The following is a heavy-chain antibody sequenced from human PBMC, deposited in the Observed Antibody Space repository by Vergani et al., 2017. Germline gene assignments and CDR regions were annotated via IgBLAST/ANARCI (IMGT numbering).Heavy chain of an antibody. D-gene: IGHD6-6*01. J-gene: IGHJ4*02. Sequence: QVQLQQWGAGLLKPSETLSLTCTVSGGSISSYYWSWIRQPPGKGLEWIGYIYYSGSTNYNPSLKSRVTISVDTSKNQFSLKLSSVTAADTAVFYCARGPDSSSSQFDYWGQGTLVTVSS. CDR1: GGSISSYY. CDR3: ARGPDSSSSQFDY. CDR2: IYYSGST. V-gene: IGHV4-59*01.